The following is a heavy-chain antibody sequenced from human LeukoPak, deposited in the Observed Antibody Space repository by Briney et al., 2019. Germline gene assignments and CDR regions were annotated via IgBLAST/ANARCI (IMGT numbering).Heavy chain of an antibody. Sequence: ASVKVSCKASGYTFTGYDMHWVRQAPGQGLEWMGWINPNSGGTNYAQKFQGRVTMTRDTSISTAYMELSRLRSDDTAVYYCARDIEGIAAAVQVYWGQGTLVTVSS. CDR2: INPNSGGT. D-gene: IGHD6-13*01. CDR3: ARDIEGIAAAVQVY. CDR1: GYTFTGYD. J-gene: IGHJ4*02. V-gene: IGHV1-2*02.